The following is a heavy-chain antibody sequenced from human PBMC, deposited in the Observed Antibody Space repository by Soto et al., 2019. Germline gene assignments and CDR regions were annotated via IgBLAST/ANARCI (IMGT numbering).Heavy chain of an antibody. Sequence: EVQLVESGRGVVQPGGSLRLSCAASGFTFSSYSMNWVRQTPGKGLEWVSFISSSSSYIYYADSVKGRFTISRDNDQNSLYLPINSLRAEATAVYYCARTLSSSNQYYYYYGMAVWGQGTTVTVSS. CDR2: ISSSSSYI. V-gene: IGHV3-21*01. CDR1: GFTFSSYS. D-gene: IGHD6-6*01. J-gene: IGHJ6*02. CDR3: ARTLSSSNQYYYYYGMAV.